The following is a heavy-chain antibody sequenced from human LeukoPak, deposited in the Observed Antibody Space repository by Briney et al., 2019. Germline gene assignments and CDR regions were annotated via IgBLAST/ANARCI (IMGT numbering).Heavy chain of an antibody. D-gene: IGHD3-3*01. V-gene: IGHV3-7*01. CDR2: KKEDGSEK. CDR1: GFIFSSYW. Sequence: GGSLRLSCAVSGFIFSSYWMNWVRQAPGKGLEWVGKKKEDGSEKYYVDSVKGRLTISRDNAKNSTDLQMNSLRGEDTAVYYCAREPSGYYSRLYYYYGMDVWGQGTTVTVSS. CDR3: AREPSGYYSRLYYYYGMDV. J-gene: IGHJ6*02.